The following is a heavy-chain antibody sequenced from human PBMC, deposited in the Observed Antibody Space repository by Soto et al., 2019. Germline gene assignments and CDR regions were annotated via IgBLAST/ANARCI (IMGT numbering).Heavy chain of an antibody. D-gene: IGHD6-13*01. Sequence: GASVKVSCKASGGTFSSYAISWVRQAPGQGLEWMGGIIPIFGTANYAQKFQGRVTITADESTSTAYMELSSLRSEDTAVYYCAREDGIAAAGTKVYWGQGTLVTVSS. CDR3: AREDGIAAAGTKVY. V-gene: IGHV1-69*13. CDR2: IIPIFGTA. J-gene: IGHJ4*02. CDR1: GGTFSSYA.